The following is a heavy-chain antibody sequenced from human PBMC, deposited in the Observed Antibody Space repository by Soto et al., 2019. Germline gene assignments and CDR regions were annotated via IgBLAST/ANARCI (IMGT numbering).Heavy chain of an antibody. Sequence: VGSLRLSCAASGFTFSSYWMSWVRQAPGKGLEWVANIKQDGSEIYYVDSVKGRFTISRDNAKNSLYLQMNSLRAEDTAVYYCARGLGYNWNYRYFDYWGQGTLVTVSS. D-gene: IGHD1-7*01. J-gene: IGHJ4*02. CDR1: GFTFSSYW. V-gene: IGHV3-7*01. CDR2: IKQDGSEI. CDR3: ARGLGYNWNYRYFDY.